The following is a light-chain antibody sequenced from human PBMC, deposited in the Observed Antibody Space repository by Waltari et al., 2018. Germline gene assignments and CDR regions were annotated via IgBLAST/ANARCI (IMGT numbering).Light chain of an antibody. V-gene: IGLV1-40*01. J-gene: IGLJ3*02. CDR2: GNN. Sequence: QSVLTQPPSGSGAPGQRVTITCTGSSSNIGAGYDAHLYQQLQGTAPRLLIYGNNHRPSGVPDRFSGSKSATSASLAITGLQAEDEADYYCQSYDSSLGGVFGGGTKVTVL. CDR1: SSNIGAGYD. CDR3: QSYDSSLGGV.